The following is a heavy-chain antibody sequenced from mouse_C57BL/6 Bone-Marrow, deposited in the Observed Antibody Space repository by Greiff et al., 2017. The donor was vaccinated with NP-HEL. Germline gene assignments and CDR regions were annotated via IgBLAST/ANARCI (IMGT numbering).Heavy chain of an antibody. CDR3: ITCYYGSSLFDY. CDR1: GFNIKDYY. Sequence: EVKLMASGAELVRPGASVKLSCTASGFNIKDYYMHWVKQRPEQGLEWIGRIDPEDGDTEYAPKFQGKATMTADTSSNTAYLQLSSLTSEDTAVYYCITCYYGSSLFDYWGQGTTLTVSS. V-gene: IGHV14-1*01. D-gene: IGHD1-1*01. CDR2: IDPEDGDT. J-gene: IGHJ2*01.